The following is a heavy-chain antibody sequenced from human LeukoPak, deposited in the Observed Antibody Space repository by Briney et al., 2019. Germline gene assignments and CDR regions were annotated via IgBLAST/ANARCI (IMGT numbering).Heavy chain of an antibody. CDR2: IWYDGSNK. D-gene: IGHD6-6*01. CDR1: RFTFRNHG. CDR3: ARDRDARYLDY. J-gene: IGHJ4*02. V-gene: IGHV3-33*01. Sequence: GGSLRLSCAASRFTFRNHGMHWVRQAPGKGLEWVAVIWYDGSNKYYADSVKGRFTIFRDNSKNTLYLQMNSLRAEDTAVYYCARDRDARYLDYWGQGTLVTVSS.